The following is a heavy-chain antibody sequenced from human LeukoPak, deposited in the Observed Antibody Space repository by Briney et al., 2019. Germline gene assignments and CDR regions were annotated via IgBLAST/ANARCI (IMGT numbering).Heavy chain of an antibody. D-gene: IGHD3-3*01. CDR2: IYYSGST. CDR3: ARENYDFWSGSPVHSPFDP. J-gene: IGHJ5*02. V-gene: IGHV4-31*03. Sequence: PSETLSLTCTVSGGSISSGGYYWSWIRQHPGKGLEWIGYIYYSGSTYYNPSLKSRVTISVDTSKNQFSLKLSSVTAADTAVYYCARENYDFWSGSPVHSPFDPWGQGTLVTVSS. CDR1: GGSISSGGYY.